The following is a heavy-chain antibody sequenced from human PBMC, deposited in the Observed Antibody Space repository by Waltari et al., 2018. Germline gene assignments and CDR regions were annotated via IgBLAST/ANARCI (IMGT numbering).Heavy chain of an antibody. D-gene: IGHD3-10*01. CDR1: GYIFTNYY. V-gene: IGHV1-2*02. J-gene: IGHJ1*01. CDR3: AVGASYKNYGPEYFQN. CDR2: INPDSGGT. Sequence: QVLLVQSGAEVKKPGASVKVSCKASGYIFTNYYIHWVRQAPGQGLEWMRWINPDSGGTKYAQKFQGRVTMTRDTSISTTYMELSRLRSDDTAVYYCAVGASYKNYGPEYFQNWGQGTLVTVSS.